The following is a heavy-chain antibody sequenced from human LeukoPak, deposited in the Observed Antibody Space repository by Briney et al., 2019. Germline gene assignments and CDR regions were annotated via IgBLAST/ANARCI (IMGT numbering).Heavy chain of an antibody. CDR2: ISSSGTTR. CDR3: ARGGYCSSSICYSLNAFDI. Sequence: PGGSLRLSCVASGFTFSSYEMNWVRQAPGQGLEWVSYISSSGTTRYYADSVKGRFTISRDNAKNSLYLQMNSLRAEDTAVYYCARGGYCSSSICYSLNAFDIWGQGTMFTVSS. CDR1: GFTFSSYE. J-gene: IGHJ3*02. D-gene: IGHD2-2*01. V-gene: IGHV3-48*03.